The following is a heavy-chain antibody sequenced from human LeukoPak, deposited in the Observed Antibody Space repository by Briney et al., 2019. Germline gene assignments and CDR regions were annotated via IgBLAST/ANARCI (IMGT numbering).Heavy chain of an antibody. V-gene: IGHV4-34*01. CDR1: GGXXXXXY. Sequence: SETLSLTRAVYGGXXXXXYWXXXXXXPGXXXXXXXXIXXXGSTXYNPSXKSRATISVDTSKNQFSLKLSSVTAADTAVYYCXRXVKVNYYYYGMDVWGQGTTVTLSS. CDR2: IXXXGST. J-gene: IGHJ6*02. CDR3: XRXVKVNYYYYGMDV. D-gene: IGHD2-21*01.